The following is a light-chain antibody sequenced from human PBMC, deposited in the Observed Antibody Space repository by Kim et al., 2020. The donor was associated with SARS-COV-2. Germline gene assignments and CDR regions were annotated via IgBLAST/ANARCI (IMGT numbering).Light chain of an antibody. Sequence: VSPGERATLSCGVSQSIGINLAWFQRKPGQAPRLLIYAASTRATAIPARFSGSGSGTEFTLTISSMQSDDLAIYFCQQYDNWPRTFGQGTKVDIK. J-gene: IGKJ1*01. CDR3: QQYDNWPRT. V-gene: IGKV3-15*01. CDR2: AAS. CDR1: QSIGIN.